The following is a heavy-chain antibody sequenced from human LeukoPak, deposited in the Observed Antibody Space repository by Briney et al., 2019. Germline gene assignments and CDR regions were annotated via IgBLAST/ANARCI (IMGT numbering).Heavy chain of an antibody. J-gene: IGHJ4*02. CDR3: ARRNVVVPAAMRRGGHFDY. CDR2: IYHSGST. Sequence: SETLSLTCAVSGYSISSGYYWGWIRQPPGKGVEWIGSIYHSGSTYYNPSLKSRVTISVDTSKNQFSLKLSSVTAADTAVYYCARRNVVVPAAMRRGGHFDYWGQGTLVTVSS. CDR1: GYSISSGYY. V-gene: IGHV4-38-2*01. D-gene: IGHD2-2*01.